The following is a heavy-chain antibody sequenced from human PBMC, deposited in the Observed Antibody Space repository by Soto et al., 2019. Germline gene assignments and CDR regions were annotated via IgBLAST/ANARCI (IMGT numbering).Heavy chain of an antibody. CDR1: GYTFTKYA. V-gene: IGHV1-3*01. Sequence: QVQLVQSGAEVRKPGASVKVSCKASGYTFTKYAMHWVRQAPGQRLEWMGWINAGNGNTKYSQKFQGRVIITRDTSASTAYMELSSLRSEDTAVYYCARGEGYCSGGSCYRWFDPWGRGTLVTVSS. CDR3: ARGEGYCSGGSCYRWFDP. D-gene: IGHD2-15*01. CDR2: INAGNGNT. J-gene: IGHJ5*02.